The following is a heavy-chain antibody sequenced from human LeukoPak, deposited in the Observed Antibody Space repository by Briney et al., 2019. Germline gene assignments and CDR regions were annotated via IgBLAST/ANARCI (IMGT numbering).Heavy chain of an antibody. CDR2: MNPNSGNT. D-gene: IGHD2-21*02. J-gene: IGHJ6*02. CDR1: GYTFTSYD. Sequence: ASVKVSCKASGYTFTSYDINWLRQATGQGLEWMGWMNPNSGNTGYAQKFQGRVTMTRNTSISTAYMELSSLRSEDTAVYYCASGCGGDCYSGYYYYGMDVWGQGTTVTVSS. V-gene: IGHV1-8*01. CDR3: ASGCGGDCYSGYYYYGMDV.